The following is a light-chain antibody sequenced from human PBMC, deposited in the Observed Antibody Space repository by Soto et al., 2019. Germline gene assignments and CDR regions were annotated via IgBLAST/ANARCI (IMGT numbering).Light chain of an antibody. V-gene: IGKV3-15*01. CDR2: GAS. Sequence: EIVMTQSPATLSVSPGERATLSCRASQSVSSNLAWYQQRPGQAPSLLIYGASTRATGIAARFSGSGSGTEFTLIISGLQTEDFAVYYCQQYDNWPVTFGGGTKVEIK. CDR1: QSVSSN. CDR3: QQYDNWPVT. J-gene: IGKJ4*01.